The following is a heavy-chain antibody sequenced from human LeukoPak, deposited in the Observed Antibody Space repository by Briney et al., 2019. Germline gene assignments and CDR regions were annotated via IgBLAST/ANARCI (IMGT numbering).Heavy chain of an antibody. CDR3: ARRRSCSGGSCYEDFDY. D-gene: IGHD2-15*01. CDR1: GYSFTSYW. Sequence: GESLKISCKGSGYSFTSYWVGWVRQMPGKGLEWMGIIYPGDSDTRYNPSFRGQVTISADKSISTAYLQWSSLKASDTAMYYCARRRSCSGGSCYEDFDYWGQGTLVTVSP. V-gene: IGHV5-51*01. J-gene: IGHJ4*02. CDR2: IYPGDSDT.